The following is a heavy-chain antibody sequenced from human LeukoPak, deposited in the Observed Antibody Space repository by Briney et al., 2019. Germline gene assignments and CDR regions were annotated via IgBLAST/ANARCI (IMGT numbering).Heavy chain of an antibody. V-gene: IGHV3-23*01. J-gene: IGHJ4*02. D-gene: IGHD2-15*01. Sequence: PGESLRLSCAASGFTFNTYTMYWVRQAPGKGLEWVSGISNSGGSTYYADSVKGRFTISRDNSRNTLYLQMNSLRAEDTAVYYCAKDQLNRFCSGGSCSITHDYWGQGTLVTVSS. CDR2: ISNSGGST. CDR3: AKDQLNRFCSGGSCSITHDY. CDR1: GFTFNTYT.